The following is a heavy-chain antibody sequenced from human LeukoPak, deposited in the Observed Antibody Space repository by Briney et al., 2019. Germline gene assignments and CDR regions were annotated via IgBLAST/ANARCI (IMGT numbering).Heavy chain of an antibody. V-gene: IGHV4-59*01. CDR2: IYYSGST. Sequence: PSETLSLTCTVSGGSMSSYYWNWIRQPPGKELEWIGYIYYSGSTNYNPSLKSRVTISLDTSKNQFSLKLVTVTAADTAVYYCARGYSSGSYHPTDLRFDSWGQGTLVTVSS. J-gene: IGHJ4*02. CDR3: ARGYSSGSYHPTDLRFDS. CDR1: GGSMSSYY. D-gene: IGHD6-19*01.